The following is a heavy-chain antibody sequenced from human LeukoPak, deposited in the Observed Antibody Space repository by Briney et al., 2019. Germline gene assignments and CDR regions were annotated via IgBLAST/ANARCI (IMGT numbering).Heavy chain of an antibody. Sequence: GASVKVSCKASGYSFTNYYIHWVRQAPGQGLEWMGIMNPSGGSTTYAQKFQGRVTMTRDTSTVYMELYSVRSEDTAVYYCATMVRGAPYWGQGTLVTVSS. V-gene: IGHV1-46*01. J-gene: IGHJ4*02. CDR1: GYSFTNYY. CDR3: ATMVRGAPY. D-gene: IGHD3-10*01. CDR2: MNPSGGST.